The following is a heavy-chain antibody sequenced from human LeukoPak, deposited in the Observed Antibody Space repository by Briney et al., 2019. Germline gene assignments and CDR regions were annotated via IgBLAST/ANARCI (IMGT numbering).Heavy chain of an antibody. CDR1: GFTFSSYG. CDR2: IRYDGSNK. V-gene: IGHV3-30*02. Sequence: GGSLRLSCAASGFTFSSYGMHWVRQAPGKGLEWVAFIRYDGSNKYYADSVKGRFTISRDNYKNTLYLQMNSLRAEDTAVYYCAKDPSFRPGYFDYWGQGTLVTVSS. J-gene: IGHJ4*02. CDR3: AKDPSFRPGYFDY.